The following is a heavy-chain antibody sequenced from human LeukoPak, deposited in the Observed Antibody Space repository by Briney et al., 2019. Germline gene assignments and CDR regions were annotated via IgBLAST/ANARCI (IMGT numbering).Heavy chain of an antibody. CDR1: GYTFTDYY. CDR3: ASEVI. Sequence: ASVKVSCKASGYTFTDYYLHWVRQAPGQGFEWMGWISPKSGGTKYAQKFQGRVTMTRDTSISTAYMELRGLRSDDTAVYYCASEVIWGQGTLVTVSS. CDR2: ISPKSGGT. V-gene: IGHV1-2*02. D-gene: IGHD2-21*01. J-gene: IGHJ4*02.